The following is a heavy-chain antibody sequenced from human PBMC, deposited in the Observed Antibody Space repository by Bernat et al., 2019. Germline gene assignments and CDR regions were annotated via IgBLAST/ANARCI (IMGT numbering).Heavy chain of an antibody. CDR1: TFSDYA. Sequence: TFSDYAMNWVRQAPGQGLEWMGWINTKTGKPTYAQGFTGQFVFSLDVSVSTAYMQINSLKADDTAVFYCARHWRRTSGFRGTDPTDYWGQ. CDR2: INTKTGKP. D-gene: IGHD5-12*01. V-gene: IGHV7-4-1*02. CDR3: ARHWRRTSGFRGTDPTDY. J-gene: IGHJ4*02.